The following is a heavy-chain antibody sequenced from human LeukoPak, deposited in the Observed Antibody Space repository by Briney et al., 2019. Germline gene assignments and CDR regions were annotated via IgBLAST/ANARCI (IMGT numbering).Heavy chain of an antibody. D-gene: IGHD1-26*01. Sequence: SETLSLTCAVYGGSFSGYYWSWIRQPPGKGLGWIGEINHSGSTNYNPSLKSRVTISVDTSKNQFSLKLSSVTAADTAVYYCARGGGGSYSDAFDIWGQGTMVTVSS. J-gene: IGHJ3*02. CDR2: INHSGST. V-gene: IGHV4-34*01. CDR1: GGSFSGYY. CDR3: ARGGGGSYSDAFDI.